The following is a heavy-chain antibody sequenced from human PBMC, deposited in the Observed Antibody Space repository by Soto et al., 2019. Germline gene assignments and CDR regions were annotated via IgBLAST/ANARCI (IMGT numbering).Heavy chain of an antibody. CDR3: ARLPPFKFSVYLPGLFPP. V-gene: IGHV4-30-4*01. CDR2: IYYSGST. D-gene: IGHD2-21*01. J-gene: IGHJ5*02. CDR1: GGSISSGDYY. Sequence: SETLSLTCTVSGGSISSGDYYWSWIRQPPGKGLEWIGYIYYSGSTYYNPSLKSRVTISVDTSKNQFSLKLSSVTAADTAVYTFARLPPFKFSVYLPGLFPPRARGSLDPVSS.